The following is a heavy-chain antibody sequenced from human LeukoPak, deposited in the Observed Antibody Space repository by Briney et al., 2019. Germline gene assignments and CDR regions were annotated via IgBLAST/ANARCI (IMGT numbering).Heavy chain of an antibody. D-gene: IGHD1-26*01. Sequence: GRSLRLSCTPTGFTFSSYGMHWVRQAPGKGLEWVAVISSDGSGKHSAESVKGRFTISRDNSKNPLYLQMNSLRAEDTAVYYCAKDLTGGNYYLDYWGQGTLVTVSS. CDR1: GFTFSSYG. CDR3: AKDLTGGNYYLDY. J-gene: IGHJ4*02. V-gene: IGHV3-30*18. CDR2: ISSDGSGK.